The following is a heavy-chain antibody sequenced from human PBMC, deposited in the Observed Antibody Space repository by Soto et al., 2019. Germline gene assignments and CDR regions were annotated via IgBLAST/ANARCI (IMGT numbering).Heavy chain of an antibody. J-gene: IGHJ6*02. CDR2: INHSGST. CDR1: GGSFSGYY. D-gene: IGHD3-10*01. CDR3: ARGRSIDSGSYYYYYYGMDV. Sequence: SETLSLTCAVYGGSFSGYYWSWIRQPPGKGLEWIGEINHSGSTNYNPSLKSRVTISVDTSKNQFSLKLSSVTAADTAVYYCARGRSIDSGSYYYYYYGMDVWGQGTTVTVSS. V-gene: IGHV4-34*01.